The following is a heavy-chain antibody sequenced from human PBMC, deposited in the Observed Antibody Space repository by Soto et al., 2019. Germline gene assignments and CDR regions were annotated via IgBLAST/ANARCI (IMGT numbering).Heavy chain of an antibody. CDR2: ISYDGSNK. Sequence: QVQLVESGGGVVQPGRSLRLSCAASGFTFSSYAMHWVRQAPGKGLEWVAVISYDGSNKYYADSVKGRFTISRDNSKNTLYLQMNSLRAEDTAVYYCAREDTYYDILTGYWYYYYGMDVWGQGTTVTVSS. D-gene: IGHD3-9*01. V-gene: IGHV3-30-3*01. CDR1: GFTFSSYA. J-gene: IGHJ6*02. CDR3: AREDTYYDILTGYWYYYYGMDV.